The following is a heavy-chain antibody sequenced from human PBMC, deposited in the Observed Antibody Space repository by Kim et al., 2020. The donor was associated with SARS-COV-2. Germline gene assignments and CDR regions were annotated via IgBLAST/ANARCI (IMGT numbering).Heavy chain of an antibody. D-gene: IGHD3-10*01. J-gene: IGHJ6*02. CDR1: GYTFTSYG. CDR3: ARDIPLWFGEFIPQYGMDV. Sequence: ASVKVSCKASGYTFTSYGISWVRQAPGQGLEWMGWISAYNGNTNYAQKLQGRVTMTTDTSTSTAYMELRSLRSDDTAVYYCARDIPLWFGEFIPQYGMDVWGQGTTVTVSS. CDR2: ISAYNGNT. V-gene: IGHV1-18*01.